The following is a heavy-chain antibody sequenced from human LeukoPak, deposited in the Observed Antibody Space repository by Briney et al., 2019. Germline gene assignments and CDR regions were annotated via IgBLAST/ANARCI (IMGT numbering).Heavy chain of an antibody. Sequence: ASVKVSCKAAGYTFTGYYMFWVRQAPGQGLEWMGIINPSGGSTSYAQKFQGRVTMTRDTSTSTVYMELSSLRSEDTAVYYCARDFGGYSSSFDYWGQGTLVTVSS. CDR3: ARDFGGYSSSFDY. CDR1: GYTFTGYY. V-gene: IGHV1-46*01. CDR2: INPSGGST. D-gene: IGHD6-13*01. J-gene: IGHJ4*02.